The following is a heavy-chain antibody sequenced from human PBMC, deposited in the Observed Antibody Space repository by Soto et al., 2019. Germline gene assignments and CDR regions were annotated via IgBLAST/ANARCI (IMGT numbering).Heavy chain of an antibody. CDR2: IYYSGST. CDR1: GGSISSYY. J-gene: IGHJ1*01. D-gene: IGHD6-13*01. CDR3: ASQIPSKAAAGTWGPQYFQH. V-gene: IGHV4-59*01. Sequence: PSETLSLTCTVSGGSISSYYWSWIRQPPGKGLEWIGYIYYSGSTNYNPSLKSRVTISVDTSKNQFSPKLSSVTAADTAVYYCASQIPSKAAAGTWGPQYFQHWGQGTMVTVSS.